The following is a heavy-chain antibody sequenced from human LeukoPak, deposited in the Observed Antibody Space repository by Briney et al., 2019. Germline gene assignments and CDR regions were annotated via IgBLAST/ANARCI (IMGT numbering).Heavy chain of an antibody. CDR1: GGSFSGYY. V-gene: IGHV4-34*01. J-gene: IGHJ4*02. D-gene: IGHD3-22*01. CDR3: ARRAHYYDSSGYLY. CDR2: INHSGST. Sequence: PSETLSLTCAVYGGSFSGYYWSWIRQPPGKGLEWIGGINHSGSTNYNPSLKSRVTISVDTSKNQFSLKLSSVTAADTAVYYCARRAHYYDSSGYLYWGQGTLVTVSS.